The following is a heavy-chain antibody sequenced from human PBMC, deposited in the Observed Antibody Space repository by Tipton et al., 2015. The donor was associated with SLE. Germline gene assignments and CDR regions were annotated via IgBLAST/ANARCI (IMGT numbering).Heavy chain of an antibody. Sequence: TLSLTCTVSGGSISSYYWSWIRQPPGKGLEWIGYIYYSGSTNYNPSLKSRVTISVDKSKNQFSLKLSSVTAADTAVYYCARGGGAFDIWGQGTMVTVSS. D-gene: IGHD3-10*01. CDR1: GGSISSYY. CDR2: IYYSGST. J-gene: IGHJ3*02. V-gene: IGHV4-59*12. CDR3: ARGGGAFDI.